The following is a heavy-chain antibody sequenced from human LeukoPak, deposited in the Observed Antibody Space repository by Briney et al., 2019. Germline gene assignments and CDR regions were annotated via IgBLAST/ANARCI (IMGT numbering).Heavy chain of an antibody. J-gene: IGHJ4*02. D-gene: IGHD3-9*01. CDR2: FDPENGET. V-gene: IGHV1-24*01. CDR1: GYIFTELS. CDR3: ATDRFVLRYFRWLFY. Sequence: ASVKVSXKASGYIFTELSIHWMRQTPGKGLEWMGGFDPENGETIYAQKFQGRVTMTEDTSTDTAYMELSSLRSEDTAVYYCATDRFVLRYFRWLFYWGQGTLVTVSS.